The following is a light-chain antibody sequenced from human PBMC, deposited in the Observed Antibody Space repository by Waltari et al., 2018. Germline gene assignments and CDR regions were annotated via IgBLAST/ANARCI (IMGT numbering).Light chain of an antibody. CDR2: KDS. J-gene: IGLJ2*01. V-gene: IGLV3-25*03. CDR1: ALPKQY. Sequence: SYELTQPPSVSVSPGQTARITCSGDALPKQYAYWYQQKPGQAPVLVIYKDSERPSGIPERCSGSSSGTTVTLTISGGQAEDEADYYCQSADSSGTLVVFGGGTKLTVL. CDR3: QSADSSGTLVV.